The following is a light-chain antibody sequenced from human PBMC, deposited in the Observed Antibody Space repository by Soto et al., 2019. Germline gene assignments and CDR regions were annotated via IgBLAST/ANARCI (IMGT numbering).Light chain of an antibody. Sequence: QSALTQPASVSGSPGQSITISCTGTSSDVGGYNYVSWYQQHPGKAPKLMIYDVSNRPSGVSNRFSGSKSGNTASLTISGLQAEDEADYYCSSYTSSSIYVFGPGTKETVL. J-gene: IGLJ1*01. CDR1: SSDVGGYNY. CDR2: DVS. V-gene: IGLV2-14*01. CDR3: SSYTSSSIYV.